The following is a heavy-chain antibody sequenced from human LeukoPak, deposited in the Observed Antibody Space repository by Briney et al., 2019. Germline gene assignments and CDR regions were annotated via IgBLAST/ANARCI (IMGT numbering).Heavy chain of an antibody. V-gene: IGHV3-74*01. CDR3: ARVPYYYDSSGYLPLDY. J-gene: IGHJ4*02. CDR1: GFTFSSYW. D-gene: IGHD3-22*01. CDR2: INSDGSST. Sequence: TGGSLRLSCAASGFTFSSYWMHWVRQAPGKGLVWVSRINSDGSSTSYADSVKGRFTISRDNAKNTLYLQMNSLRAEDTAVYYCARVPYYYDSSGYLPLDYWGQGTLVTVSS.